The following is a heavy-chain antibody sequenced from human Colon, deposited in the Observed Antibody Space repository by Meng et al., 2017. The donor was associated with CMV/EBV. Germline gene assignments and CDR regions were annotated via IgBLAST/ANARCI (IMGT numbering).Heavy chain of an antibody. CDR2: ISSSSSYT. V-gene: IGHV3-11*05. CDR3: ARWSGSIAAAGRHFDY. D-gene: IGHD6-13*01. J-gene: IGHJ4*02. Sequence: QVQLVESGGGLVKPGGSLRLSCAASGFTFSDYYMSWIRQAPGKGLEWVSYISSSSSYTNYADSVKGRFTISRDNAKNSLYLQMNSLRAEDTAVYYCARWSGSIAAAGRHFDYWGQGPRVTVAS. CDR1: GFTFSDYY.